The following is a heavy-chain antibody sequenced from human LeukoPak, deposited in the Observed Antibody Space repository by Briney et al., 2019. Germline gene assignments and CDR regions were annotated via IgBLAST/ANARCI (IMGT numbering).Heavy chain of an antibody. CDR1: GFTFSSYE. V-gene: IGHV3-48*03. CDR3: ARGQDYGGHFDY. CDR2: ISSSGSTI. D-gene: IGHD4/OR15-4a*01. J-gene: IGHJ4*02. Sequence: PGGSLGLSCAASGFTFSSYEMNGVRQAPGKGLEWVSYISSSGSTIYYADSVKGRFTISRDNAKNSLYLQMNSLRAEDTAVYYCARGQDYGGHFDYWGQGTLVTVSS.